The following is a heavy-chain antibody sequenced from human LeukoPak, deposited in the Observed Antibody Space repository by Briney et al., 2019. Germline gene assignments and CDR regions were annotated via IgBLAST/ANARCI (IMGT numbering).Heavy chain of an antibody. CDR1: GGSISSYY. D-gene: IGHD3-22*01. Sequence: SETLSLTCTVSGGSISSYYWSWIRQPPGKGLEWVGYIYYSGSTNYNPSLKSRVTISVETSKNQFSLKLSSVTAADTAVYYCARVTGYMIEGYFDYWGQGTLVTVSS. V-gene: IGHV4-59*01. J-gene: IGHJ4*02. CDR3: ARVTGYMIEGYFDY. CDR2: IYYSGST.